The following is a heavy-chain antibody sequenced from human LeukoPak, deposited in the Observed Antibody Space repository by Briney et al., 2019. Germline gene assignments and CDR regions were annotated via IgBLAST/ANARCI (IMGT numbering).Heavy chain of an antibody. V-gene: IGHV1-69*13. J-gene: IGHJ4*02. CDR3: AREGPYSSGWDLDY. D-gene: IGHD6-19*01. Sequence: ASVKVSCKASGGTFSSYAISWVRQAPGQELEWMGGMIPIFGTANYAQKFQGRVTITEDESTSTAYMELSSLRSEDTAVYYCAREGPYSSGWDLDYWGQGTLVTVSS. CDR2: MIPIFGTA. CDR1: GGTFSSYA.